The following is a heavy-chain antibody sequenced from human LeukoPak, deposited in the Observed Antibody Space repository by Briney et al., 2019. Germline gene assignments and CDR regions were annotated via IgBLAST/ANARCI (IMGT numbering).Heavy chain of an antibody. CDR3: ARGSSGNSWFDP. Sequence: ASQTLSLTCTVSGGSISSGGYYWSWIRQHPGKGLEWIGYIYYSGSTYYNPSLKSRVTISVDTSKNQFSLKLSSVTAADTAVYYCARGSSGNSWFDPWGQGTLVTVSS. CDR2: IYYSGST. V-gene: IGHV4-31*03. CDR1: GGSISSGGYY. D-gene: IGHD3-10*01. J-gene: IGHJ5*02.